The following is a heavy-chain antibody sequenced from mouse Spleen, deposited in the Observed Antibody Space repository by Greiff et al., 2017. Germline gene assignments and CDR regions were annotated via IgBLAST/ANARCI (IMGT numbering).Heavy chain of an antibody. Sequence: EVKLVESGGGLVKPGGSLKLSCAASGFTFSDYGMHWVRQAPEKGLEWVAYISSGSSTIYYADTVKGRFTISRDNAKNTLFLQMTSLRSEDTAMYYCAKVYDGYPYAMDYWGQGTSVTVSS. CDR1: GFTFSDYG. CDR2: ISSGSSTI. J-gene: IGHJ4*01. D-gene: IGHD2-3*01. CDR3: AKVYDGYPYAMDY. V-gene: IGHV5-17*01.